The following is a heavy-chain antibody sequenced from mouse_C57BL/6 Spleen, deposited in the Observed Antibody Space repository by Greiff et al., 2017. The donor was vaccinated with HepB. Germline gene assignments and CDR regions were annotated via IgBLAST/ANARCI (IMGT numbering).Heavy chain of an antibody. V-gene: IGHV3-6*01. J-gene: IGHJ1*03. D-gene: IGHD2-4*01. Sequence: DVKLQESGPGLVKPSQSLSLTCSVTGYSITSGYYWNWIRQFPGNKLEWMGYISYDGSNNYNPSLKNRISITRDTSKNQFFLKLNSVTTEDTATYYCARVDYPWYFDVWGTGTTVTVSS. CDR3: ARVDYPWYFDV. CDR1: GYSITSGYY. CDR2: ISYDGSN.